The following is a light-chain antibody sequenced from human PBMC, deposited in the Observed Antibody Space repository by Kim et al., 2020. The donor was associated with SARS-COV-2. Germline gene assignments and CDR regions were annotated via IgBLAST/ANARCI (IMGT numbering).Light chain of an antibody. Sequence: QSALTQPPSASGSPGQSVTISCTGTSSDVGGYDYVSWYQQHPGKVPKLMIYEVSKRPSGVPDRFSGSKSGNTASLTVSGLQAGDEEDYYCSSYGGSSNLVFGGGTQLTVL. J-gene: IGLJ3*02. CDR1: SSDVGGYDY. V-gene: IGLV2-8*01. CDR3: SSYGGSSNLV. CDR2: EVS.